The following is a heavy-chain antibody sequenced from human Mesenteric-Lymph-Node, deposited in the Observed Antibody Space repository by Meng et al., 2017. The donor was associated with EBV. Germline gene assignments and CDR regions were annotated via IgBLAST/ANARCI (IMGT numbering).Heavy chain of an antibody. CDR1: VGSINSGGYF. J-gene: IGHJ4*02. CDR2: ICYNGST. Sequence: QVELQASGPGLVKPSQTLALTCAVSVGSINSGGYFWRWIRQPPGRGVDWIGYICYNGSTDYSPRLNRRVSVSVDHSKHHFSLRLTSRTGADTAVYYCARNRGNYDSRGFLDSWGQGTLVTVSS. D-gene: IGHD3-22*01. V-gene: IGHV4-30-4*01. CDR3: ARNRGNYDSRGFLDS.